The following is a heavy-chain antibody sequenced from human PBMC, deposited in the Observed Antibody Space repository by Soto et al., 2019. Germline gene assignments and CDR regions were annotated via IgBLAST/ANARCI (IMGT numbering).Heavy chain of an antibody. CDR2: TYYRSKWYN. CDR1: GDSVSSNSAA. Sequence: SQTLSLPCAISGDSVSSNSAAWNWIRPSPSRGLEWLGRTYYRSKWYNDYAVSVKSRITINPDTSKNQFSLQLNSVTPEDTAVDYCARGDYYDSSGYYRNWFDPWGRGTLVTVSS. D-gene: IGHD3-22*01. V-gene: IGHV6-1*01. CDR3: ARGDYYDSSGYYRNWFDP. J-gene: IGHJ5*02.